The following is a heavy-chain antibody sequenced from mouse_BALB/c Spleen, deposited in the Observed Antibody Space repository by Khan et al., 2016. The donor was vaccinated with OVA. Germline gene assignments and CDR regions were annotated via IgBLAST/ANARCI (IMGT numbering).Heavy chain of an antibody. J-gene: IGHJ3*01. V-gene: IGHV1-85*01. CDR3: ARGGYGGFAY. CDR1: GYTFTSYD. D-gene: IGHD2-14*01. CDR2: MFPGDGST. Sequence: QVQLQQSGAELVKPGASVKLSCKASGYTFTSYDINWVRQRPEQGLEWIGWMFPGDGSTKNNENFKGKATLTTDKSSSTAYMQLSRLTSEDSGAYFCARGGYGGFAYWGQGTLVTVSA.